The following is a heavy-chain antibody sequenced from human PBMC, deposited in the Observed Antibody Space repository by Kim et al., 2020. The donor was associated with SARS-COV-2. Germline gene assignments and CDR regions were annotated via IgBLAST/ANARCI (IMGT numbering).Heavy chain of an antibody. D-gene: IGHD6-19*01. V-gene: IGHV3-21*01. CDR2: SSYI. CDR3: ASKGSSVP. Sequence: SSYIYYADSVKGRFTISRDNAKNSLYLQMNSLRAEDTAVYYCASKGSSVPWGQGTLVTVSS. J-gene: IGHJ5*02.